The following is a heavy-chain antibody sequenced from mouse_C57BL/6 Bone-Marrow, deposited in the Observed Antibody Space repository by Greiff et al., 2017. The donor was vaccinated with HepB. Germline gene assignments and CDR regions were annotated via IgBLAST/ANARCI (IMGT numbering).Heavy chain of an antibody. J-gene: IGHJ1*03. CDR2: IDPEDGET. CDR3: AREDGGYFDV. CDR1: GFNINDYY. V-gene: IGHV14-2*01. Sequence: VQLQQSGAELVKPGASVKLSCTASGFNINDYYMHWVKQRTEQGLEWIGMIDPEDGETKYDPKFQGKATLTSDTSSNTAYLQLSSLTSEDTAVYYCAREDGGYFDVWGTGTTVTVSS.